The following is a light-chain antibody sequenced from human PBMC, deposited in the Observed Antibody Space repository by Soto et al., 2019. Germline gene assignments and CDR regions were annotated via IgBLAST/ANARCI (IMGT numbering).Light chain of an antibody. CDR2: GAS. V-gene: IGKV3-15*01. CDR1: QRVSSN. J-gene: IGKJ1*01. Sequence: EIVMTQSPATLSLSPGGRATLSCRASQRVSSNVAWYQHIPGQTPRLLIYGASTRATGIPTRFSRSGSETEFPLIIISLPFEDFAVYSSQKYNNSPRTFGKGTKVDIK. CDR3: QKYNNSPRT.